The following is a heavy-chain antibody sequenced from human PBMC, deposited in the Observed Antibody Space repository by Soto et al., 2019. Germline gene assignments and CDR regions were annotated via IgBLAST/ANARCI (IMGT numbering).Heavy chain of an antibody. CDR1: GFSFSNYA. Sequence: EVHLLASGGGLVQPGGSLRLSCAASGFSFSNYAMAWVRQAPGEGLEWVSAISGSGGSTYYADSVKGRFSISRDNSKNTLYLQVNFLRADDTAMYYCARDKLDWIYGFDSWGQGTPVTVSS. CDR3: ARDKLDWIYGFDS. CDR2: ISGSGGST. D-gene: IGHD1-7*01. V-gene: IGHV3-23*01. J-gene: IGHJ4*02.